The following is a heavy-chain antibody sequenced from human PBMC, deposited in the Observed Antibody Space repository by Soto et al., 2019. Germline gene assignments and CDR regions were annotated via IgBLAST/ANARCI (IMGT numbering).Heavy chain of an antibody. Sequence: PSETLSLTCAVSGYSISSGYYWGWIRQPPGKGLEWIGSIYHSGSTYYNPSLKSRVTISVDTSKNQFSLKLSSVTAADTAVYYCARDARALIAVAGTVDAFDICCHGTMVTVS. D-gene: IGHD6-19*01. CDR2: IYHSGST. J-gene: IGHJ3*02. CDR3: ARDARALIAVAGTVDAFDI. V-gene: IGHV4-38-2*02. CDR1: GYSISSGYY.